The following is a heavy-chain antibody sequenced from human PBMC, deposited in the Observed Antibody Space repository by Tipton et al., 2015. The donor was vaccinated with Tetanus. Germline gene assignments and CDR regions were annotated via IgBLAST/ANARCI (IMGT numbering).Heavy chain of an antibody. CDR3: ARGPRRQLRGGGYYGMDV. CDR2: ISSSSSYI. CDR1: GFTFDDYG. V-gene: IGHV3-21*01. D-gene: IGHD6-6*01. J-gene: IGHJ6*02. Sequence: QLVQSGGGVVRPGGSLRLSCAASGFTFDDYGMSWVRQAPGKGLEWVSSISSSSSYIYYADSVKGRFTISRDNAKNSLYLQMNSLRAEDTAVYYCARGPRRQLRGGGYYGMDVWGQGTPVTVSS.